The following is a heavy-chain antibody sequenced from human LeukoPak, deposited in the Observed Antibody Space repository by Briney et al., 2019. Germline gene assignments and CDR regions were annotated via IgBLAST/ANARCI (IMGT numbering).Heavy chain of an antibody. CDR3: ARLGGLPGLFDY. Sequence: SQTLSLTCAISGDSVSSKSVAWNWIRQSPSRGLEWLGRTYYRSEWYTDYAVSVKSRVTINPDTSKNQFSLQLNSVTPEDTAVYYCARLGGLPGLFDYWGQGTLVTVSS. V-gene: IGHV6-1*01. D-gene: IGHD3-10*01. CDR2: TYYRSEWYT. CDR1: GDSVSSKSVA. J-gene: IGHJ4*02.